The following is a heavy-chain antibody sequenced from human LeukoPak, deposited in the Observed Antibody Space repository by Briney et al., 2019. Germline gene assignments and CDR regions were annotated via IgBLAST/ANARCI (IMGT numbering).Heavy chain of an antibody. Sequence: SETLSLTCTVSGDSISSYYWSWIRQPPGKGLEWMGYINYSGNTNYTPSLKSRVTISVDQSKNQFSLRLTSVTAADTAVYYCAREGRQDYVYFDCWGQGTLVTVSS. CDR1: GDSISSYY. J-gene: IGHJ4*02. CDR3: AREGRQDYVYFDC. D-gene: IGHD4-17*01. V-gene: IGHV4-59*01. CDR2: INYSGNT.